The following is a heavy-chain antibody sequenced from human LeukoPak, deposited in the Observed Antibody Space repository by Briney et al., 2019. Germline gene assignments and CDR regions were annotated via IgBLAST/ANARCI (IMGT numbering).Heavy chain of an antibody. CDR3: ARPLFRSGNYDAFDI. CDR1: GGSFSGYY. D-gene: IGHD4-23*01. J-gene: IGHJ3*02. Sequence: PSETLSLTCAVYGGSFSGYYWSWIRQPPGKGLEWIGEINHSGSTNYNPSLRSRVTISVDTSKNQFSLKLSSVTAADTAVYYCARPLFRSGNYDAFDIWGQGTMVTVSS. CDR2: INHSGST. V-gene: IGHV4-34*01.